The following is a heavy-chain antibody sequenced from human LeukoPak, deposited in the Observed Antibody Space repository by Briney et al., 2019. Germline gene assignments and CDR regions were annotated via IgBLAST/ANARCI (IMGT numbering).Heavy chain of an antibody. V-gene: IGHV1-2*02. CDR3: ARGGAYFDY. D-gene: IGHD4/OR15-4a*01. CDR2: INPNGGGT. CDR1: GGTFSTYA. J-gene: IGHJ4*02. Sequence: ASVKVSCKASGGTFSTYAISWVRQAPGQGLEWMGWINPNGGGTKYAQKFQDTVTMTTDTSISTAYMELSGLRSDDTAVYYCARGGAYFDYWGQGTLVTVSS.